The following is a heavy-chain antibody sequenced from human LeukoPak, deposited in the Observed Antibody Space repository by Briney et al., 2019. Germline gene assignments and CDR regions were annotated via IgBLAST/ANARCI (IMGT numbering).Heavy chain of an antibody. CDR3: AKDISGFYYGSGVDY. J-gene: IGHJ4*02. D-gene: IGHD3-10*01. Sequence: PGGSLRLSCAASGFTFSSYAMSWVRQAPGKGLEWVSAISGSGGSTYYADSVKGRFAISRDNSKNTLYLQMNSLRAEDTAVYYCAKDISGFYYGSGVDYWGQGTLVTVSS. CDR2: ISGSGGST. V-gene: IGHV3-23*01. CDR1: GFTFSSYA.